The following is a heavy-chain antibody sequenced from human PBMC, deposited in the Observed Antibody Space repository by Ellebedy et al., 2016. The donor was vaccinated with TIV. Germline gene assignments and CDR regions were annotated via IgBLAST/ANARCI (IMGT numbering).Heavy chain of an antibody. CDR1: GYTFTGYY. V-gene: IGHV1-2*02. CDR2: INPNSVST. J-gene: IGHJ4*02. Sequence: AASVKVSCKASGYTFTGYYMHWVRQAPGEGLEWMGWINPNSVSTNYAQKFQGRVTITRDTSMSTAYMELSRLRSDDTAVYYCASCLYSGSYSFDYWGQGTLVTVSS. CDR3: ASCLYSGSYSFDY. D-gene: IGHD1-26*01.